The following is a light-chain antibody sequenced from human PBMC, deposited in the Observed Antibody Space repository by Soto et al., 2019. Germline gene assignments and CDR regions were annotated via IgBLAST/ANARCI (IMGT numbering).Light chain of an antibody. J-gene: IGKJ4*01. CDR3: QQTDKLPLT. CDR2: DTS. CDR1: QAISNH. V-gene: IGKV1-33*01. Sequence: DIQMTQSPPPLPASVGDRVIITCQASQAISNHLNWYQQKPGRAPKLLIYDTSNLETGVPSRFRGSGGGTDFTFTITSLQPEDFATYFCQQTDKLPLTFGGGTKVDMK.